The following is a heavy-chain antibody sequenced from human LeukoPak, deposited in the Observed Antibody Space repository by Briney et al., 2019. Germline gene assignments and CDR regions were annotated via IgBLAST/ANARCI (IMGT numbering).Heavy chain of an antibody. J-gene: IGHJ3*02. CDR2: IYYSGST. CDR1: GGSISSYY. D-gene: IGHD1-26*01. CDR3: ATRSGSYLGYAFDI. Sequence: SETLSLTCTVPGGSISSYYWSWIRQPPGKGLEWIGYIYYSGSTNYNPSLKSRVTISVDTSKNQFSLKLSSVTAADTAVYYCATRSGSYLGYAFDIWGQGTMVTVSS. V-gene: IGHV4-59*01.